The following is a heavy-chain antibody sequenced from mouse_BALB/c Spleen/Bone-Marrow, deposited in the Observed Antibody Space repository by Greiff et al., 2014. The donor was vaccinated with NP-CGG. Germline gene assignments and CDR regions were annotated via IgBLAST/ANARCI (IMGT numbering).Heavy chain of an antibody. V-gene: IGHV2-9*02. J-gene: IGHJ1*01. Sequence: VQLQQSGPGLVAPSQSLSITCTVSGFSLTSYGVHWVRQPPGKGLEWLGVIWAGGSTNYNSALMSRLSISKDNSKSQVFLKMNGLQTDDTAMYYCARVYLWYFDVWGAGTTVTVPS. CDR1: GFSLTSYG. D-gene: IGHD2-3*01. CDR2: IWAGGST. CDR3: ARVYLWYFDV.